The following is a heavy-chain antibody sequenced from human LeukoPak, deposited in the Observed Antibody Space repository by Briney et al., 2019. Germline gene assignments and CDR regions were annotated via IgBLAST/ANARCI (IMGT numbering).Heavy chain of an antibody. CDR2: IYSGGST. CDR1: GFTVSSKY. Sequence: GGSLRLSCAASGFTVSSKYMSWVRQAPGKGLEWASVIYSGGSTYYADSVKGRFTISSDNSKNTLYLQVNSLRVEDTAVYYCATSGTLYSFDYWGQGTLVTVS. D-gene: IGHD1-14*01. J-gene: IGHJ4*02. CDR3: ATSGTLYSFDY. V-gene: IGHV3-66*01.